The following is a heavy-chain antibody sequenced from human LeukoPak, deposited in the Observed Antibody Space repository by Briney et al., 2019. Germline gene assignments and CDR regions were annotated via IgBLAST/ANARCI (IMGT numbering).Heavy chain of an antibody. J-gene: IGHJ3*02. D-gene: IGHD2-2*01. CDR3: ARIGYCSSTSCLGDAFDI. CDR2: IIPIFGTA. V-gene: IGHV1-69*01. Sequence: SSVKVSCKASRSTFSSYAISWVRQAPGQGLEWMGGIIPIFGTANYAQKFQGRVTITADESTSTAYMELSSLRSEDTAVYYCARIGYCSSTSCLGDAFDIWGQGTMVTVSS. CDR1: RSTFSSYA.